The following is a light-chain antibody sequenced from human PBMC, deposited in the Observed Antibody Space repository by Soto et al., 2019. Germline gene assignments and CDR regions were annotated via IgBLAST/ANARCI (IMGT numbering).Light chain of an antibody. V-gene: IGLV2-11*01. Sequence: QSALTQPASVSGSPGQSITISCTGTSSDVGSYNRVSWYQQSPGKAPKLMIYDVSKRPSGVPDRFSGSKSGNTASQTISGLQTEDEADYYCCSYAGTYSYVFGTGTKVTVL. CDR1: SSDVGSYNR. J-gene: IGLJ1*01. CDR3: CSYAGTYSYV. CDR2: DVS.